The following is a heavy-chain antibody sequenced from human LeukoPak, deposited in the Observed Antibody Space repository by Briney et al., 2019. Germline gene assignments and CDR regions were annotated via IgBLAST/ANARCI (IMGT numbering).Heavy chain of an antibody. V-gene: IGHV1-2*02. Sequence: ASVKVSCKASGYTFTGYYMHWVRQAPGQGLEWMGWINPNSGGTNYAQKFQGRVTMTRDTSISTAYMELSRLRSDDTAVYYCAREEALLRFGEPKKYFDYWGQGTLVTVSS. CDR3: AREEALLRFGEPKKYFDY. J-gene: IGHJ4*02. D-gene: IGHD3-10*01. CDR1: GYTFTGYY. CDR2: INPNSGGT.